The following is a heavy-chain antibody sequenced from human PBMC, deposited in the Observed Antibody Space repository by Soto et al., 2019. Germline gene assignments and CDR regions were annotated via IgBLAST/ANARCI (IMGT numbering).Heavy chain of an antibody. Sequence: GGSLRLSCAASGFTFSRYGMHWGRQAPGKGLEWVAVISYDGSNKYYADSVKGRFTISRDNSKNTLYLQMNSLRAEDTAVYYCAKYLSTVTKDYYGMDVWGQGTTVTVSS. CDR1: GFTFSRYG. J-gene: IGHJ6*02. CDR3: AKYLSTVTKDYYGMDV. D-gene: IGHD4-17*01. CDR2: ISYDGSNK. V-gene: IGHV3-30*18.